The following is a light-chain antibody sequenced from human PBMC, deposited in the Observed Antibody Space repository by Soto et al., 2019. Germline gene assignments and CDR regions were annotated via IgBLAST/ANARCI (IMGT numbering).Light chain of an antibody. CDR3: QQYGSTPLT. Sequence: IVLTQSPGTLSLSPGEGATLSCRSSHSVSSSYLAWYQQKPGQAPRLLIYRTSSRATGIPDRFSGSGSGTDFTLTISRLEPEDFAVFYCQQYGSTPLTFGQGTKVDI. CDR2: RTS. CDR1: HSVSSSY. J-gene: IGKJ1*01. V-gene: IGKV3-20*01.